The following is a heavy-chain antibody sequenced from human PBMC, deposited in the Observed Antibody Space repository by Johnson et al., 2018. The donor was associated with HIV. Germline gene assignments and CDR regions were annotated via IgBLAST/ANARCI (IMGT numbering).Heavy chain of an antibody. Sequence: QVQLVESGGGVVQSGRSLRLSCAASGFTFSSYGMHWVRQAPGKGLEWVAVISYDGKNKYYADSVKGRFTISRDKSKNTMYLQMNSLRDEDTAVYHCAKERLLHDAFDFWGQGTMVTVSS. J-gene: IGHJ3*01. CDR1: GFTFSSYG. D-gene: IGHD5-18*01. CDR2: ISYDGKNK. CDR3: AKERLLHDAFDF. V-gene: IGHV3-30*18.